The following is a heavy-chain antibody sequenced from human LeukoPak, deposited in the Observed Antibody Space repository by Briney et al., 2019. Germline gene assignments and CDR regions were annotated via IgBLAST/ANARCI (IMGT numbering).Heavy chain of an antibody. CDR2: MNPNSGNT. CDR1: GYTFTSYD. V-gene: IGHV1-8*01. CDR3: ARGRYNWNDDDAFDI. Sequence: ASMKVSCKASGYTFTSYDINRVRQANGQGLEWMGWMNPNSGNTGYAQKFQGRVTMTRNTSISTAYMELSSLRSEDTAVYYCARGRYNWNDDDAFDIWGQGTMVTVSS. J-gene: IGHJ3*02. D-gene: IGHD1-20*01.